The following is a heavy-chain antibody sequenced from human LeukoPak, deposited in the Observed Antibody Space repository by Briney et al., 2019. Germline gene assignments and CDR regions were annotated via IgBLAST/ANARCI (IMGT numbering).Heavy chain of an antibody. Sequence: GGSLRLSCAASGFTFSSYAMSWVRQAPGKGLEWVSAISGSGGSTYYADSVKGRFTISIDNSKNTLYLQMNSLRAEDTAVYYCAKPDDYDFWSGYGEYFQHWGQGTLVTVSS. V-gene: IGHV3-23*01. CDR1: GFTFSSYA. J-gene: IGHJ1*01. CDR2: ISGSGGST. D-gene: IGHD3-3*01. CDR3: AKPDDYDFWSGYGEYFQH.